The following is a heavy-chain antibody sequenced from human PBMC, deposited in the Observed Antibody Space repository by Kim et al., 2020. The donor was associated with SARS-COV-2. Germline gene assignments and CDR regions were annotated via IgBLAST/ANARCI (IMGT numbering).Heavy chain of an antibody. CDR1: GASISRYY. J-gene: IGHJ6*03. V-gene: IGHV4-59*13. CDR2: IYNSGST. Sequence: SETLSLTCTVSGASISRYYWSWIRQPPGRGLEWIGYIYNSGSTIYNPSLKSRVTISLDTSKNHFSLKLTSVTAADTAVYFCAKSLDYSYYMDVWGKGTT. CDR3: AKSLDYSYYMDV.